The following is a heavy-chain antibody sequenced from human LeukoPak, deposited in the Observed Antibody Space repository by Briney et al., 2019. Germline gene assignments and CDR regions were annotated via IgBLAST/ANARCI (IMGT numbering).Heavy chain of an antibody. V-gene: IGHV4-59*12. CDR2: IYYSGST. Sequence: SETLSLTCTVSGGSISSYYWSWIRQPPGKGLEWIGYIYYSGSTNYNPSLKSRVTMSVDTSKNQFSLKLSSVTAADTAVYYCATTFWSGGFLFDYWGQGTLVTVSS. CDR1: GGSISSYY. D-gene: IGHD1-26*01. J-gene: IGHJ4*02. CDR3: ATTFWSGGFLFDY.